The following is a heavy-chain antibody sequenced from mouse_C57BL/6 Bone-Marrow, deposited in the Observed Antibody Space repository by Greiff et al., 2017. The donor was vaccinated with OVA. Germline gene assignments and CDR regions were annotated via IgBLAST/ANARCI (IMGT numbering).Heavy chain of an antibody. J-gene: IGHJ3*01. CDR2: IYPGSGNT. D-gene: IGHD2-3*01. CDR3: ARLDGYYGWFAY. Sequence: VQVVESGAELVRPGASVKLSCKASGYTFTDYYINWVKQRPGQGLEWIARIYPGSGNTYYNEKFKGKATLTAEKSSSTAYMQLSSLTSEDSAVYFCARLDGYYGWFAYWGQGTLVTVSA. V-gene: IGHV1-76*01. CDR1: GYTFTDYY.